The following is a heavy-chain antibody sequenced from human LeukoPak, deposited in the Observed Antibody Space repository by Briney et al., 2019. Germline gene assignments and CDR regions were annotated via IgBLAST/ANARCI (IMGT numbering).Heavy chain of an antibody. D-gene: IGHD3-22*01. J-gene: IGHJ3*02. CDR2: MNPNSGNT. Sequence: GASVKVSCKASGYTFTSYDINWVRQATGQGLEWMGWMNPNSGNTGYAQKFQGRVTMTRNTSISTAYMELSSLRSEDTAVYYCARGSTYYYDSSGSDAFEIWGQGTMVTVSS. CDR1: GYTFTSYD. CDR3: ARGSTYYYDSSGSDAFEI. V-gene: IGHV1-8*01.